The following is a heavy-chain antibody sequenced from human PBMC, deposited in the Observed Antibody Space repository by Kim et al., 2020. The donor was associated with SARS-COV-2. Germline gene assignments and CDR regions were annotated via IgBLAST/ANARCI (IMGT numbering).Heavy chain of an antibody. CDR3: ARSACSSTSCFNWYFDL. J-gene: IGHJ2*01. CDR2: IWYDGSNK. Sequence: GGSLRLSCAASGFTFSTYGMHWVRQAPGKGLEWVAVIWYDGSNKYYADSVKGRFTISRDNSKNTLYLQMNSLRVEDTAVYYCARSACSSTSCFNWYFDL. V-gene: IGHV3-33*01. CDR1: GFTFSTYG. D-gene: IGHD2-2*01.